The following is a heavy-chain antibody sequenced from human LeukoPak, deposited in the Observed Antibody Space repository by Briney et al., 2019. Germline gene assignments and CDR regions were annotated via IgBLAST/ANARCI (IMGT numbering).Heavy chain of an antibody. CDR1: GGSISSYY. CDR3: ARERVPAALDAFDI. V-gene: IGHV4-59*01. D-gene: IGHD2-2*01. Sequence: SETLSLTCTVSGGSISSYYWSWIRQVPGKGLEWIAYIYYIGSTDYNPSLKSRVTISVDTSENQFSLNVSSVTAADTAVYYCARERVPAALDAFDIWGQGTMVTVSS. J-gene: IGHJ3*02. CDR2: IYYIGST.